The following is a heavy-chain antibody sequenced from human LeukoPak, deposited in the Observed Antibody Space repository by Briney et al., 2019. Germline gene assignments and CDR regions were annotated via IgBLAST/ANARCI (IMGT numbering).Heavy chain of an antibody. CDR1: GYTFTSYG. J-gene: IGHJ6*02. CDR2: ISAYNGNT. CDR3: ARDMSLLWFGSYYYYGMGV. D-gene: IGHD3-10*01. V-gene: IGHV1-18*01. Sequence: ASVKVSCKASGYTFTSYGISWVRQAPGQGLEWMGWISAYNGNTNYAQKLQGRVTMTTDTSTSTAYMELRSLRSDDTAVYYCARDMSLLWFGSYYYYGMGVWGQGTTVTVSS.